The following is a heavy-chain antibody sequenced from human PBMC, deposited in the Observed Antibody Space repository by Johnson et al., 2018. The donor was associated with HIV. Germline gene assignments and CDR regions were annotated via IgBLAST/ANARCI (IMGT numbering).Heavy chain of an antibody. D-gene: IGHD3-9*01. CDR1: GFTFSSYP. Sequence: QVQLVESGGGVVQPGRSLRLSCAASGFTFSSYPMHLVRQAPGKGLEWVAFISYDGNSKYFADSVKGRFTISRDNSKNTLYLQMNSLRPEDTAVYYCARDRILTGYDAFDIWGQGTMVTVSS. CDR3: ARDRILTGYDAFDI. J-gene: IGHJ3*02. V-gene: IGHV3-30*04. CDR2: ISYDGNSK.